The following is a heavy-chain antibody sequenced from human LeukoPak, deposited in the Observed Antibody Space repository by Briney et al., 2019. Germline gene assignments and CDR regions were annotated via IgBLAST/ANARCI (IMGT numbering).Heavy chain of an antibody. J-gene: IGHJ3*01. V-gene: IGHV4-4*07. CDR3: ARAFTIFGAGGFDV. Sequence: SENLSRNCTISGDSINNYNWNWIRQPAGKGLEWIGRIYVTGNTNYNPSLKSRVAMSVDTSKNHFSLRLTSVTAADTAVYYCARAFTIFGAGGFDVWGQGTFVTVSS. CDR1: GDSINNYN. D-gene: IGHD3-3*01. CDR2: IYVTGNT.